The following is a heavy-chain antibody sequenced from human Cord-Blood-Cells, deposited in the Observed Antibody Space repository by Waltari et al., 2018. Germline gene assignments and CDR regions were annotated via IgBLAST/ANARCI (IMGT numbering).Heavy chain of an antibody. CDR3: ARVSDYYGSGSYYYYYYGMDV. CDR1: GGTFSSYA. Sequence: QVQLVQSGAEVKKPGSSVTVACKASGGTFSSYAISWVRQAPGQGLDGMGGIIPIFGTANYAQKFQGRVTITADKSTSTAYMELSSLRSEDTAVYYCARVSDYYGSGSYYYYYYGMDVWGQGTTVTVSS. D-gene: IGHD3-10*01. J-gene: IGHJ6*02. CDR2: IIPIFGTA. V-gene: IGHV1-69*06.